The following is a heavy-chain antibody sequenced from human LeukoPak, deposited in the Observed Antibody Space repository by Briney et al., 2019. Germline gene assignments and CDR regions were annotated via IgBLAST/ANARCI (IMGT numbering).Heavy chain of an antibody. V-gene: IGHV3-9*01. J-gene: IGHJ6*02. D-gene: IGHD4-23*01. Sequence: GRSLRLSCAASGFTFDDYAMHWVRQAPGKGLEWVSGISWNSGSIGYADSVKGRCTISRDNSKNTLYLQMNSLRAEDTAVYYCAKGGNFYYYYGMDVWGQGTTVTVSS. CDR1: GFTFDDYA. CDR2: ISWNSGSI. CDR3: AKGGNFYYYYGMDV.